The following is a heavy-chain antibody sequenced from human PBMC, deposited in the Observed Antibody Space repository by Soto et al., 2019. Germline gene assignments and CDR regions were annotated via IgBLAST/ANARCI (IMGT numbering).Heavy chain of an antibody. CDR3: ARRRKMATIDAFDI. CDR2: IYPGDSDT. D-gene: IGHD5-12*01. J-gene: IGHJ3*02. Sequence: PGESLKISCKGSGYGFTSYWIGWVRQMPGKGLEWMGIIYPGDSDTIYSPSFQGQVTMSADKSISTAYLQWSSLQASDTAMYYCARRRKMATIDAFDIWGQGTMVTVSS. V-gene: IGHV5-51*01. CDR1: GYGFTSYW.